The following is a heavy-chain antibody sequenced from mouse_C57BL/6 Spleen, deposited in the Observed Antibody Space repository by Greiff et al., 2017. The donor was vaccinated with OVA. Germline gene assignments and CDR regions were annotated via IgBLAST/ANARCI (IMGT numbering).Heavy chain of an antibody. V-gene: IGHV1-76*01. D-gene: IGHD1-1*01. Sequence: VQLQQSGAELVRPGASVKLSCKASGYTFTDYYINWVKQRPGQGLEWIARIYPGSGNTYYNEKFKGKATLTAEKSSSTAYMQLSSLTSEDSAVYFCARSDYYGSLFDYWGQGTTLTVSS. CDR1: GYTFTDYY. J-gene: IGHJ2*01. CDR2: IYPGSGNT. CDR3: ARSDYYGSLFDY.